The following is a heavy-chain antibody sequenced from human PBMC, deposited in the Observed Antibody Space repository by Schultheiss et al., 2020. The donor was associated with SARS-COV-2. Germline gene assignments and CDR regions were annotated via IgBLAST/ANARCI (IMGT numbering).Heavy chain of an antibody. CDR1: GGTFSSYA. V-gene: IGHV1-69*13. D-gene: IGHD6-13*01. Sequence: SVKVSCKASGGTFSSYAISWVRQAPGQGLEWMVGIIPIFGTANYAQKFQGRVTITADESTSTAYMELSSLRSEDTAVYYCARGTHSRRPNNWFDPWGQGTLVTVSS. CDR3: ARGTHSRRPNNWFDP. CDR2: IIPIFGTA. J-gene: IGHJ5*02.